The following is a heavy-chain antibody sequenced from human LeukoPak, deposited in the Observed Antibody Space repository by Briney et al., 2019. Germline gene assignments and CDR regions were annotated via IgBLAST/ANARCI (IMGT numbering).Heavy chain of an antibody. V-gene: IGHV3-23*01. CDR1: GFTFTSYG. J-gene: IGHJ3*02. CDR2: VSGTGGTT. D-gene: IGHD3-22*01. Sequence: GGTLRLSCAASGFTFTSYGMSWVRQAPGKGLEWVSSVSGTGGTTYYADSVKGRFTISRDNSKNTLYLQMNSLRAEDTAVYYCAKDAAHYYDSSGYYGAFDIWGQGTMVTVSS. CDR3: AKDAAHYYDSSGYYGAFDI.